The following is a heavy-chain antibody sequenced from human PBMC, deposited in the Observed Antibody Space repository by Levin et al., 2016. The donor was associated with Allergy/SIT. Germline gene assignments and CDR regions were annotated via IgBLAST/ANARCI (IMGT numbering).Heavy chain of an antibody. D-gene: IGHD3-3*01. V-gene: IGHV3-23*01. CDR1: GFMFSNIS. CDR3: AKSLDVWSGYYFALDV. J-gene: IGHJ6*02. Sequence: GGSLRLSCRASGFMFSNISMTWFRQAPGKGPEWVSTISASTVTRYYVESVKGRFTISRDNSKNTLDLQMDSLRDDDTAVYYCAKSLDVWSGYYFALDVWGQGTTVTVSS. CDR2: ISASTVTR.